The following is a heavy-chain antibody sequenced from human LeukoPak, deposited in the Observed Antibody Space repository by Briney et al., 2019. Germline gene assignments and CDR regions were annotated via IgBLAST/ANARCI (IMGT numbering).Heavy chain of an antibody. CDR1: GGSISSSSYY. CDR2: IYTSGST. CDR3: ARGLLLWFGERRTFDY. J-gene: IGHJ4*02. Sequence: SETLSLTCTVSGGSISSSSYYWGWIRQPPGKGLEWIGSIYTSGSTNYNPSLKSRVTMSVDTSKNQFPLKLSSVTAADTAVYYCARGLLLWFGERRTFDYWGQGTLVTVSS. V-gene: IGHV4-39*06. D-gene: IGHD3-10*01.